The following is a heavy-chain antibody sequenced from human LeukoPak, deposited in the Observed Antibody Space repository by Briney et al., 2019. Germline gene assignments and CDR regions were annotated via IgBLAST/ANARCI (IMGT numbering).Heavy chain of an antibody. J-gene: IGHJ4*02. CDR3: ARGPPSLRYFGRYYFDY. CDR2: IYYNGST. Sequence: PSETLSLTCTVSGGSISSYYWSWIRQPPGKGLEWIGYIYYNGSTNYNPSLKSRVTISVDTSKNQFSLKLSSVTAADTAVYYCARGPPSLRYFGRYYFDYWGQGTLVTVSS. D-gene: IGHD3-9*01. V-gene: IGHV4-59*01. CDR1: GGSISSYY.